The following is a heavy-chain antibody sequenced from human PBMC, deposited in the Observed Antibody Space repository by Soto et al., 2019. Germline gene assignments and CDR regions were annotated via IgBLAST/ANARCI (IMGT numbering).Heavy chain of an antibody. Sequence: PGGSLRLSCAASGFTFSSYWMHWVRQAPGKGLVWVSRINSDGSSTSYADSVKGRFTISRDNAKNTLYLQMNSLRAEDTAVYYCAKDQAYYHFWSRYSPDYYYGMDVWGQGTTVTVSS. CDR3: AKDQAYYHFWSRYSPDYYYGMDV. J-gene: IGHJ6*02. D-gene: IGHD3-3*01. V-gene: IGHV3-74*01. CDR2: INSDGSST. CDR1: GFTFSSYW.